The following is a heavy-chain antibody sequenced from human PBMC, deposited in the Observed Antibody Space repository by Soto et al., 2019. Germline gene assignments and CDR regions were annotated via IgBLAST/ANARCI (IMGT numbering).Heavy chain of an antibody. J-gene: IGHJ4*02. CDR3: ARRGSEQWLEYYFDY. Sequence: QLQLQESGPGLVKPSETLSLTCTVSGGSISSSSYYWGWIRQPPGKGLEWIGSIYYSGSTYYNPSLKSRVTISVDTSKNQFSLKLSSVTAADTAVYYCARRGSEQWLEYYFDYWGQGTLVTVSS. D-gene: IGHD6-19*01. CDR2: IYYSGST. V-gene: IGHV4-39*01. CDR1: GGSISSSSYY.